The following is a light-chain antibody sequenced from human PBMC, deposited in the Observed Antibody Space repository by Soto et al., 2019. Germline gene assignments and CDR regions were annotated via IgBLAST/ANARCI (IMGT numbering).Light chain of an antibody. CDR1: QGISSY. J-gene: IGKJ1*01. V-gene: IGKV1-9*01. Sequence: IELSQSQPSLSASVRDKATMICRASQGISSYLAWYQQKPGKAPKLLIYAASTLQSGVPSRFSGSGSGTDFTLTISCLQSEDFATYYCQQYYSLWTFGQATKVDIK. CDR2: AAS. CDR3: QQYYSLWT.